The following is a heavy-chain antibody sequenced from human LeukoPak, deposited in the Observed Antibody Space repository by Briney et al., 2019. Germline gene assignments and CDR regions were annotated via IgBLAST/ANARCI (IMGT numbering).Heavy chain of an antibody. D-gene: IGHD3-22*01. CDR2: ISVFGTT. CDR1: GVSISSPY. Sequence: SETLSLTCTVSGVSISSPYWSWIRQPPGKGLGWSGYISVFGTTNYTPSLNSRVTISVDTSKNQFSLTLTSVTAADTAVYSCARIGDRSSYYYYLDSWGQGTLVTVSA. J-gene: IGHJ4*02. CDR3: ARIGDRSSYYYYLDS. V-gene: IGHV4-59*11.